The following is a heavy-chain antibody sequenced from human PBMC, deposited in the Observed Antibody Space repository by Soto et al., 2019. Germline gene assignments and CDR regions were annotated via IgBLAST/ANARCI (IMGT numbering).Heavy chain of an antibody. Sequence: QVQLVESGGGVVQPGRSLRLSCAASGFTFSSYGMHWVRQAPGKGLEWVAVIWYDGSNKYYADSVKGRFTISRDNSKNTLYLQRNGLRAEDRAVYYWAREGGGAVAAPFDYWGQGTLVTVSS. CDR2: IWYDGSNK. CDR3: AREGGGAVAAPFDY. CDR1: GFTFSSYG. D-gene: IGHD6-19*01. V-gene: IGHV3-33*01. J-gene: IGHJ4*02.